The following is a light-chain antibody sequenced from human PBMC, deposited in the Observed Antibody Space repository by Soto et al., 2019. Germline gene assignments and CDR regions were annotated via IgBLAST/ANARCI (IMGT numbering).Light chain of an antibody. CDR2: EVS. CDR1: SSDVGGYNY. CDR3: SSYTSTNTWV. Sequence: QSALTQPASVSGSPGQSITISCTGTSSDVGGYNYVSWYQQHPGKAPKFLIYEVSNRPSGVSNRFSDSKSGNTASLTISGLQAEDEADYYCSSYTSTNTWVFGGGTKLTVL. J-gene: IGLJ3*02. V-gene: IGLV2-14*01.